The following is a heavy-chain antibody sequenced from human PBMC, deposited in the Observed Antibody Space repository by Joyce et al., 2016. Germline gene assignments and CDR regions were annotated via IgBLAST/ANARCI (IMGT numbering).Heavy chain of an antibody. D-gene: IGHD2-15*01. Sequence: QVQLVQSGAEVMKPGASVKVSCKSSGDIFTGNYVHWVRPAPGQGLEWMGWIHPNSGGTKCSLKFQGRDNMTMDASINTAFFALNCLTSDGTAIYFCARGLKPRMPDIIVVVASTDDTFDIWGQGTMVAVSS. J-gene: IGHJ3*02. CDR3: ARGLKPRMPDIIVVVASTDDTFDI. CDR2: IHPNSGGT. V-gene: IGHV1-2*02. CDR1: GDIFTGNY.